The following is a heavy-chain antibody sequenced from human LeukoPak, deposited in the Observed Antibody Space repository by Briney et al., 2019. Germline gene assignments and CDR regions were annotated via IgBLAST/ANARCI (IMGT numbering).Heavy chain of an antibody. V-gene: IGHV5-51*01. CDR2: IYPGDSDT. CDR3: ARNLYCSGGSCYGWFDP. D-gene: IGHD2-15*01. J-gene: IGHJ5*02. Sequence: GASLQISCEGSGSSFTSYWIGWVRPLPGKGLEWVGIIYPGDSDTRYSPSFQGQVTISADKSISPAYLQWSSLKASDTAMYYCARNLYCSGGSCYGWFDPWGQGTRVTGSS. CDR1: GSSFTSYW.